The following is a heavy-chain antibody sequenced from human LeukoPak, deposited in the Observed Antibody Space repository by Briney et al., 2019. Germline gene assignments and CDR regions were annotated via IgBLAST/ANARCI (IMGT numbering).Heavy chain of an antibody. V-gene: IGHV4-39*01. CDR2: IYYSGNT. Sequence: PSETLSLTCTVSGVSISSSNSYWGWIRQPPGKGLEWIGSIYYSGNTYYNASLKSQVSISIDTSKNQFSLRLTSVTAADTAVYYCARKRAMIPDYWGQGTLVTVSS. CDR1: GVSISSSNSY. D-gene: IGHD5-12*01. CDR3: ARKRAMIPDY. J-gene: IGHJ4*02.